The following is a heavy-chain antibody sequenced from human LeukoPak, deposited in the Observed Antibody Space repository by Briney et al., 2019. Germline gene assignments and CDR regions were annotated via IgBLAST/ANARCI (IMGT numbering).Heavy chain of an antibody. J-gene: IGHJ6*03. Sequence: GASVKVSCKASGYTFTSYAMNWVRQAPGQGLEWMGWINTNTGNPTYAQGFTGRFVFSLDTSVSTAYLQISSLKAEDTAVYYCARNSYCNGGSCYSLYYYYYMDVWGKGTTVTVSS. D-gene: IGHD2-15*01. CDR1: GYTFTSYA. CDR2: INTNTGNP. CDR3: ARNSYCNGGSCYSLYYYYYMDV. V-gene: IGHV7-4-1*02.